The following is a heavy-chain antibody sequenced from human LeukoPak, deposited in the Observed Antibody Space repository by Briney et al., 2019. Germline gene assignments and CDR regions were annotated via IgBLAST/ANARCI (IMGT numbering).Heavy chain of an antibody. D-gene: IGHD2-15*01. CDR2: ISGSGGST. J-gene: IGHJ4*02. V-gene: IGHV3-23*01. CDR3: ARDTVVAATQPYYFDY. CDR1: GFTFSSYA. Sequence: GGSLRLSCAASGFTFSSYAMSWVRQAPGKGLEWVSAISGSGGSTYYADSVKGRFTISRDNAKNSLYLQMNSLRAEDTAVYYCARDTVVAATQPYYFDYWGQGTLVTVSS.